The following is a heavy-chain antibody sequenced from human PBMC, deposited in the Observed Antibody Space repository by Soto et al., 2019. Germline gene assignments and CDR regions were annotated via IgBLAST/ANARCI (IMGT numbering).Heavy chain of an antibody. Sequence: PGGSLRLSCTASGFTFCDYAMSWFRQAPGKGLEWVGFIRSKAYGGTTEYAASVKGRFTISRDDSKSIAYLQMNSLKTEDTAVYYCTSGGIAARFYYYYGMDVWGQGTTVTVSS. CDR1: GFTFCDYA. CDR2: IRSKAYGGTT. CDR3: TSGGIAARFYYYYGMDV. V-gene: IGHV3-49*03. J-gene: IGHJ6*02. D-gene: IGHD6-6*01.